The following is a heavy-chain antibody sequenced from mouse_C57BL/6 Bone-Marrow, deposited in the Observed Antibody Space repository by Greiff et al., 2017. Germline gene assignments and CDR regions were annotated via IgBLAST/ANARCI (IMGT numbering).Heavy chain of an antibody. Sequence: LQQSGGGLVKPGGSLKLSCAASGFTFSSYTMSWVRQTPEKRLQWVAAISGGGGNTYYPDSVKGRFTISRDNDKNILYLQMSRLRSEDTALYYCSRQVTTVLATKYFDVWGTGTTVTVSS. CDR1: GFTFSSYT. CDR3: SRQVTTVLATKYFDV. CDR2: ISGGGGNT. V-gene: IGHV5-9*01. D-gene: IGHD1-1*01. J-gene: IGHJ1*03.